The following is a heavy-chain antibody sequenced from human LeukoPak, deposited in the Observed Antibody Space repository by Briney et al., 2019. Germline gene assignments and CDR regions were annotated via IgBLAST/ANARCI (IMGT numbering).Heavy chain of an antibody. CDR1: GFTFRNFP. J-gene: IGHJ4*02. CDR2: ISDPGDTT. V-gene: IGHV3-23*01. CDR3: VRDHGYESLGDY. D-gene: IGHD3-22*01. Sequence: GGSLRLSCAASGFTFRNFPMTWIRQAPGKGLEWVSRISDPGDTTSYADSVKGRFTVSRDNSKNTLSLQMNSLRAEDTAICYCVRDHGYESLGDYWGQGTLVTVSS.